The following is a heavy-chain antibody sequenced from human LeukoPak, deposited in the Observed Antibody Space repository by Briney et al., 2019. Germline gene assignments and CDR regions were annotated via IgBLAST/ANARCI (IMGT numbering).Heavy chain of an antibody. D-gene: IGHD2-21*02. J-gene: IGHJ4*02. CDR1: GFTVSSNY. CDR2: IYSGGST. CDR3: ARMTAILALDY. V-gene: IGHV3-53*01. Sequence: PGGSLRLYCAASGFTVSSNYMSWVRQAPGKGLEWVSVIYSGGSTYYADSVKGRFTISRDNSKNTLYLQMNSLRAEDTAVYYCARMTAILALDYWGQGTPVTVSS.